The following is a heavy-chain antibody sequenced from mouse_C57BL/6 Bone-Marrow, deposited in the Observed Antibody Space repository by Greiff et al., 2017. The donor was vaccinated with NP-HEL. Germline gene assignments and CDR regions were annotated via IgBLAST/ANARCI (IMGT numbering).Heavy chain of an antibody. CDR3: ARWATTVVAPWYFDV. CDR1: GYTFTSYG. J-gene: IGHJ1*03. V-gene: IGHV1-81*01. CDR2: IYPRSGNT. Sequence: VQLQESGAELARPGASVKLSCKASGYTFTSYGISWVKQRTGQGLEWIGEIYPRSGNTYYNEKFKGKATLTADKSSSTAYMELRSLTSEDSAVYFCARWATTVVAPWYFDVWGTGTTVTVSS. D-gene: IGHD1-1*01.